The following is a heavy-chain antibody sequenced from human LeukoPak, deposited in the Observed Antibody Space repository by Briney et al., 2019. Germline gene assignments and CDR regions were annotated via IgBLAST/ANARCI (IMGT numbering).Heavy chain of an antibody. D-gene: IGHD5-12*01. CDR2: IYHSGST. CDR1: GYSIGSGYY. V-gene: IGHV4-38-2*01. J-gene: IGHJ4*02. Sequence: SETLSLTCAVSGYSIGSGYYWGWIRQPPGKGLEWIGGIYHSGSTYYNPSLKSRVTISVDTSGNQFSLKLTSVTAADTAVYYCARRNNGYDYLDYWGQGTLVTVSS. CDR3: ARRNNGYDYLDY.